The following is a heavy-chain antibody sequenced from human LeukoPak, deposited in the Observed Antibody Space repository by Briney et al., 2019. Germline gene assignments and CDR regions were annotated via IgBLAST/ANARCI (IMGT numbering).Heavy chain of an antibody. J-gene: IGHJ4*02. D-gene: IGHD2-15*01. CDR3: ARHDVVVVAAAFDY. V-gene: IGHV4-39*01. Sequence: SETLSLTCTVSGGSTSSSSYYWGWIRQPPGKGLEWIGSIYYSGSTYYNPSLKSRVTISVDTSKNQFSLKLSSVTAADTAVYYCARHDVVVVAAAFDYWGQGTLVTVSS. CDR1: GGSTSSSSYY. CDR2: IYYSGST.